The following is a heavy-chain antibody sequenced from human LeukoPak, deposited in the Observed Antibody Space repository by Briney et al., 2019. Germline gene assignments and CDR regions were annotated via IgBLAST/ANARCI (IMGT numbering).Heavy chain of an antibody. CDR1: GYTFTSYD. CDR2: MNPNRGNT. Sequence: ASVKVSCKASGYTFTSYDINWVRQATGQGLEWMGWMNPNRGNTGYAQKFQGRVTMTRNTSISTAYMELSSLRSEDTAVYYCARQIAVAGYYYFDYWGQGTLVTVSS. V-gene: IGHV1-8*01. J-gene: IGHJ4*02. CDR3: ARQIAVAGYYYFDY. D-gene: IGHD6-19*01.